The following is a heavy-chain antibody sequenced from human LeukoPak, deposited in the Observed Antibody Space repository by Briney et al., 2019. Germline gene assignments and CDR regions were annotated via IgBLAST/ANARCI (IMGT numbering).Heavy chain of an antibody. Sequence: GGSLRLSCAASGFTFSSYGMQWVRQAPGKGLEWVAVISYDGSNKYYADSVKGRFTISRDNSKNTLYLQMNSLRAEDTAVYYCAKVSVRGYSYGYDAFDIWGQGTMVTVSS. CDR3: AKVSVRGYSYGYDAFDI. J-gene: IGHJ3*02. D-gene: IGHD5-18*01. CDR1: GFTFSSYG. CDR2: ISYDGSNK. V-gene: IGHV3-30*18.